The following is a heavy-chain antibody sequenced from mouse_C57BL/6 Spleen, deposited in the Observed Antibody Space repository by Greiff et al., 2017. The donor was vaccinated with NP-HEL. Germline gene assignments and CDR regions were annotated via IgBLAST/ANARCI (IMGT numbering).Heavy chain of an antibody. CDR1: GFTFNTYA. V-gene: IGHV10-3*01. CDR3: VRGGAAYYSNYAGFAY. CDR2: IRSKSSNYAT. D-gene: IGHD2-5*01. J-gene: IGHJ3*01. Sequence: EVQLVESGGGLVQPKGSLKLSCAASGFTFNTYAMHWVRQAPGKGLEWVARIRSKSSNYATYYADSVKDRFTISRDDSQSMLYLQMNNLKTEDTAMYYCVRGGAAYYSNYAGFAYWGQGTLVTVSA.